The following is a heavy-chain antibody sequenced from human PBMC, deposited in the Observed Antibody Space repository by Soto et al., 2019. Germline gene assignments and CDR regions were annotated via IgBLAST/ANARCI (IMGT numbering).Heavy chain of an antibody. V-gene: IGHV6-1*01. CDR2: TYYRSKWYY. CDR1: GDSVSSNIAS. D-gene: IGHD5-18*01. J-gene: IGHJ4*02. Sequence: SETLSLTCAISGDSVSSNIASWNWIRQSPSRGLEWLGRTYYRSKWYYEYAVSVRSRITINPDTSKNQFSLQLSSVTPEDTALCYCARSAYSYGLPFDYWGQGTLVTVSS. CDR3: ARSAYSYGLPFDY.